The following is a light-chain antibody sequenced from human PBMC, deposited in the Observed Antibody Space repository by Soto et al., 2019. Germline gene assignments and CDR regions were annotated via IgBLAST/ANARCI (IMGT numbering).Light chain of an antibody. CDR1: QSVSSSSY. Sequence: EIVLTQSPGTLSLSPGERATLFCRASQSVSSSSYLAWYQQKPGQAPRLLIYGASSRATGIPDRFSGSGSATDFTLTISRLEPEDFAVYYCRQYGSSPSYTFGQGTKLEIK. J-gene: IGKJ2*01. CDR2: GAS. V-gene: IGKV3-20*01. CDR3: RQYGSSPSYT.